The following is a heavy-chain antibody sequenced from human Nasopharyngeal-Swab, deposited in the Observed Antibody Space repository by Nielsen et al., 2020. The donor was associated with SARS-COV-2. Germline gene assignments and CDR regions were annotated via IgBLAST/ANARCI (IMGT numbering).Heavy chain of an antibody. CDR1: GFTFSSSW. J-gene: IGHJ4*01. CDR3: ATAGNYRFDN. D-gene: IGHD3-16*02. V-gene: IGHV3-74*01. CDR2: MNSDGSTI. Sequence: GESLKISCAASGFTFSSSWMHWIRQDPGKGLVWVARMNSDGSTINYGDSVMGRFIISRDNAKNMLYLQMYSLRAEDTAVYYCATAGNYRFDNWGRGTLVTVSS.